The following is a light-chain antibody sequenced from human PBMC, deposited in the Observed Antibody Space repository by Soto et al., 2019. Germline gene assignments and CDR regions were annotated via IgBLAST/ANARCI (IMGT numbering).Light chain of an antibody. V-gene: IGKV3-11*01. J-gene: IGKJ5*01. CDR2: DAS. CDR1: QSVSSY. Sequence: VLTQSPATLSLSPGERATLSCRASQSVSSYLACYQQKPGQAPRLLIYDASNRATGIPARFSGSGSGTDFTLTISSLEPEDFAVYYCQQRFNWQVTFGQGTRLEIK. CDR3: QQRFNWQVT.